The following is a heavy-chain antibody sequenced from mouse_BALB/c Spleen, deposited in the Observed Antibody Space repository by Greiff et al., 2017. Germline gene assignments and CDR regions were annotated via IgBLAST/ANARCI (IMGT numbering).Heavy chain of an antibody. J-gene: IGHJ3*01. CDR1: GFTFSSYT. CDR2: ISSGGSYT. Sequence: EVMLVESGGGLVKPGGSLKLSCAASGFTFSSYTMSWVRQTPEKRLEWVATISSGGSYTYYPDSVKGRFTISRDNAKNTLYLKMSSLKSEDTAMYYCTRGQSTMITTVYYWGQGTLVTVSA. CDR3: TRGQSTMITTVYY. V-gene: IGHV5-6-4*01. D-gene: IGHD2-4*01.